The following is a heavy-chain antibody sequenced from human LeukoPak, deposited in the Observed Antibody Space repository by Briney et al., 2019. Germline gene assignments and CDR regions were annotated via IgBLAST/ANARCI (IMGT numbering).Heavy chain of an antibody. Sequence: ASVKVSCKASGYTFTDYYMHWVRQAPGQGLEWMGWINPNSGGTNYAQKFQGRVTMTRDRSISTAYMELSSMRSDDTAVYYCARDRAVATIGGVDYWGQGTLVTVSS. D-gene: IGHD5-12*01. CDR2: INPNSGGT. CDR1: GYTFTDYY. J-gene: IGHJ4*02. V-gene: IGHV1-2*02. CDR3: ARDRAVATIGGVDY.